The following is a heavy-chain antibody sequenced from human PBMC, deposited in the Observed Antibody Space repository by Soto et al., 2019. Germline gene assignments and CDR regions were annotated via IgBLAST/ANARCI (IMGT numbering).Heavy chain of an antibody. Sequence: PSETLSLTCTVSGGSISSGGYYWSWIRQHPGKGLEWIGYIYYSGNTYYNPSLKSRVTISVDTSKNQFSLKLSSVTAADTAVYYCARDRSHVGSDYYYGMDVWGQGTTVTVSS. J-gene: IGHJ6*02. CDR2: IYYSGNT. CDR1: GGSISSGGYY. D-gene: IGHD3-10*01. CDR3: ARDRSHVGSDYYYGMDV. V-gene: IGHV4-31*03.